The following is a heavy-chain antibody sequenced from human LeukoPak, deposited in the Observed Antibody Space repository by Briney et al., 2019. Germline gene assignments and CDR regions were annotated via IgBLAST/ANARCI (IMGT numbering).Heavy chain of an antibody. Sequence: GGSLRLSCAASGFTFSSYSMNWVRQAPGKGLECVSSISSSSSYIYYADSVKRRFTISRDNAKSSLYLQMNSLRAEDTAVYYCARKLAARLSEDYWGQGTLVTVSS. D-gene: IGHD5-12*01. CDR1: GFTFSSYS. CDR2: ISSSSSYI. V-gene: IGHV3-21*01. CDR3: ARKLAARLSEDY. J-gene: IGHJ4*02.